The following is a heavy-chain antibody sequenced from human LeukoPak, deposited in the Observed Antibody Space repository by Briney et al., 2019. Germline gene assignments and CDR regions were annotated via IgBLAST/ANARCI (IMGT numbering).Heavy chain of an antibody. V-gene: IGHV3-30*02. D-gene: IGHD3-3*01. CDR3: AKEGEITIIGVVSGESIDV. CDR2: IRYDGSIQ. Sequence: GGSPRLSCAASGFVFSSFGMHWVRQAPGKGLEWVAFIRYDGSIQYYADSVKGRFTISRDNSKNTLYLQLNSLRAEDTAVYYCAKEGEITIIGVVSGESIDVWGKGTTVTVSS. CDR1: GFVFSSFG. J-gene: IGHJ6*04.